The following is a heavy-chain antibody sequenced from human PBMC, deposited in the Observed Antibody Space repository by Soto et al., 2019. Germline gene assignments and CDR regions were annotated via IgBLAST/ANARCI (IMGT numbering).Heavy chain of an antibody. D-gene: IGHD1-1*01. J-gene: IGHJ4*02. CDR3: AKYRRTQADGFTLAY. CDR2: IYYNGAT. Sequence: QVQLQESGPGLVNPSETLSLTCTVSGDAISPYYWSWIRQPPGKGLEWIGYIYYNGATQYNPSLESRVTLSVDTSKNQFSLRLRSVTPADTAVYFCAKYRRTQADGFTLAYWGQGALVLVAS. V-gene: IGHV4-59*01. CDR1: GDAISPYY.